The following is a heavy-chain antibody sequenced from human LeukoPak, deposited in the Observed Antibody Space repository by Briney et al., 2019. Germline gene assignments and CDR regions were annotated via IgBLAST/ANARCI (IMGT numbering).Heavy chain of an antibody. CDR3: ARVIRRGPISIAAAGPDSQYYYYMDV. J-gene: IGHJ6*03. D-gene: IGHD6-13*01. CDR2: VYHSGST. CDR1: GGSISSSSYY. V-gene: IGHV4-39*07. Sequence: SETLSLTCTVSGGSISSSSYYWGWIRQPPGKGLEWIGEVYHSGSTNYNPSLKSRVTTSAHTSKNQFSLKLNSVTAADTAVYFCARVIRRGPISIAAAGPDSQYYYYMDVWGKGTTVTVSS.